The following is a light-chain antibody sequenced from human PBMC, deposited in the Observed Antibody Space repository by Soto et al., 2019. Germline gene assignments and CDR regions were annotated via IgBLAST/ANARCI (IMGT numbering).Light chain of an antibody. CDR3: QQSYSPLLT. Sequence: IQMTQSPSSLSASVRDSVTITCRASQSISNYLNWYQQKPGKAPKLLIYGASSLQSGVPSRFSGRGSGTDFTLTISSLQPEGFATYYCQQSYSPLLTFGGGTQVEIK. CDR2: GAS. J-gene: IGKJ4*01. V-gene: IGKV1-39*01. CDR1: QSISNY.